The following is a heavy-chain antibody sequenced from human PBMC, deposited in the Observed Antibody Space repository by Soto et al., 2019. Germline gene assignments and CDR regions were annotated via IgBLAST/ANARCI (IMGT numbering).Heavy chain of an antibody. V-gene: IGHV1-3*01. Sequence: QVQLVQSGAEVKKPGASVKVSCKASGYTFTSYAIHWVRHAPGHRLEWLGWINAGNGDTRYSQEFQDRVTITMDTSASTTYMELSSLRSEDTSVYYCARDYRSSWDYWGQGTQFTVSS. CDR3: ARDYRSSWDY. CDR1: GYTFTSYA. J-gene: IGHJ4*02. CDR2: INAGNGDT. D-gene: IGHD6-13*01.